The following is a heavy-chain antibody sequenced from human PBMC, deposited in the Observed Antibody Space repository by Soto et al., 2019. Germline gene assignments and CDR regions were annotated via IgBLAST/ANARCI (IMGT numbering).Heavy chain of an antibody. J-gene: IGHJ6*03. Sequence: EVQLVESGGGLVKPGGSLRLSCAASGVTFSSFSFNWVRQAPGKGLEWVSFILSSSGSIYYADSVKGRFTISRDNAKNSLLLQINSLKDEDTAVYYCAGASGEHRVPRGFYYYYMDVWGIWTTVTVSS. D-gene: IGHD6-6*01. CDR3: AGASGEHRVPRGFYYYYMDV. CDR1: GVTFSSFS. V-gene: IGHV3-21*01. CDR2: ILSSSGSI.